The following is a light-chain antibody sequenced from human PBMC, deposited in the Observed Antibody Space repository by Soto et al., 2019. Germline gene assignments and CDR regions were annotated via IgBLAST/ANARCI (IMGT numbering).Light chain of an antibody. CDR3: QQFGISIPHT. Sequence: IVMTQSPATLSSSPGERATISCRASQVIGSRYSAWYHQKSGRAPRLLIYGASSRATGIPDRFSGGGSATDFTLPISRLAPEDSGVNYCQQFGISIPHTVGQGTMLEIK. V-gene: IGKV3-20*01. CDR1: QVIGSRY. J-gene: IGKJ2*01. CDR2: GAS.